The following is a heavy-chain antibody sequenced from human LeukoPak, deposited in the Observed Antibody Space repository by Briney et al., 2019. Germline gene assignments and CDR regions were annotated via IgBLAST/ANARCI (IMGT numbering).Heavy chain of an antibody. CDR3: AKERMAPGGSSPLDY. V-gene: IGHV3-23*01. D-gene: IGHD1-26*01. CDR1: GFTFGSYG. CDR2: ISGSGGST. J-gene: IGHJ4*02. Sequence: GGSLRLSCAASGFTFGSYGMSWVRQAPGKGLEWVSAISGSGGSTYYADSVKGRFTISRDNSKNTLYLQMNSLRAEDTAVYYCAKERMAPGGSSPLDYWGQGTLVTVSS.